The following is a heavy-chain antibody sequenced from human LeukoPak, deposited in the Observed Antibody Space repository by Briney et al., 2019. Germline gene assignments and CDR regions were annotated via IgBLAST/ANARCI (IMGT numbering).Heavy chain of an antibody. CDR2: VYYSGST. D-gene: IGHD3-22*01. J-gene: IGHJ4*02. Sequence: SETLSLTCTVSGGSISTYYWSWVRQPPGKELEWIGYVYYSGSTEYNPSLKSRVTISLDTSNNQFSLKLTSVTAADTAVYYCARQATPSLPERDSSGYSPFDFRGQGTLVTVSS. CDR1: GGSISTYY. CDR3: ARQATPSLPERDSSGYSPFDF. V-gene: IGHV4-59*08.